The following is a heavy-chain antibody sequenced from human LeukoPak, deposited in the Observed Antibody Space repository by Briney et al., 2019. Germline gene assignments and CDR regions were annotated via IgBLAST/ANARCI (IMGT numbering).Heavy chain of an antibody. D-gene: IGHD3-10*01. J-gene: IGHJ4*02. CDR2: ISGGSDTL. V-gene: IGHV3-48*02. CDR3: ARDRDFGFDY. Sequence: GGSLRLSWAASGFTFSNYDMNWVRQAPGKGLEWVSYISGGSDTLYYADSVQGRFTISRDNANNSLYLQVNSLRDEDTAVYYCARDRDFGFDYWGQGTLVTVSS. CDR1: GFTFSNYD.